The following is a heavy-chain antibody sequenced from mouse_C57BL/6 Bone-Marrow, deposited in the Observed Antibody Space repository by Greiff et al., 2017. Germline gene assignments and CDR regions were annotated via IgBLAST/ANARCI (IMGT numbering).Heavy chain of an antibody. CDR2: IDPEDGDT. J-gene: IGHJ4*01. D-gene: IGHD3-2*02. Sequence: EVQLQQSGAELVKPGASVKLSCTASGFNIKDYYMHWVKQRTEQGLEWIGRIDPEDGDTKYAPKFQGTATITEDTSSNTAYLQLSSLPSEDPAVYYCARSRQHRTHYYAMDYWGKGTSVTVSS. CDR1: GFNIKDYY. V-gene: IGHV14-2*01. CDR3: ARSRQHRTHYYAMDY.